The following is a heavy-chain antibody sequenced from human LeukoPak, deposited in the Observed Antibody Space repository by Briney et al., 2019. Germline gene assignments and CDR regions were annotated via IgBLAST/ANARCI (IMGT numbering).Heavy chain of an antibody. J-gene: IGHJ4*02. CDR3: ARVASRAFDY. V-gene: IGHV3-66*01. Sequence: PGGSLRLSCAASGFTFSSYAMTWVRQAPGKGLEWVSIIYTGVTAYYADSVRGRFTISRDNSKNTLYLQMSSLRAEDTALYYCARVASRAFDYWGQGALVTVSS. CDR1: GFTFSSYA. CDR2: IYTGVTA.